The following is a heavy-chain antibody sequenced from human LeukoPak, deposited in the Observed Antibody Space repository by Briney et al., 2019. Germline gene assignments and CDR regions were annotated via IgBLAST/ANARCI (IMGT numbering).Heavy chain of an antibody. CDR2: ISSSSTI. J-gene: IGHJ6*02. V-gene: IGHV3-48*04. Sequence: GGSLRLSCAASGFTFSSYSMNWVRQAPGKGLEWVSYISSSSTIYYADSVKGRFTISRDNAKNSLYLQMNSLRAEDTAVYYCAREQLRDTAMVRDPYYYGMDVWGQGTTVTVSS. CDR3: AREQLRDTAMVRDPYYYGMDV. CDR1: GFTFSSYS. D-gene: IGHD5-18*01.